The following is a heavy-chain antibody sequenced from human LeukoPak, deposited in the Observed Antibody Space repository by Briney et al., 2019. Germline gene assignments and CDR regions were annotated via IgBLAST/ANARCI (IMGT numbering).Heavy chain of an antibody. D-gene: IGHD3-16*02. CDR1: GFAFNSFA. V-gene: IGHV3-23*01. CDR2: ISNSDGSS. J-gene: IGHJ4*02. Sequence: GGSLRLSCAASGFAFNSFAMSWVRQAPGKGLEWVSSISNSDGSSHYADFVKGRFTISRDNSKNTLHLQMNSLRAEDTAVYYCAKSLGVGGYTRYKGFDQWGQGTLVTVSS. CDR3: AKSLGVGGYTRYKGFDQ.